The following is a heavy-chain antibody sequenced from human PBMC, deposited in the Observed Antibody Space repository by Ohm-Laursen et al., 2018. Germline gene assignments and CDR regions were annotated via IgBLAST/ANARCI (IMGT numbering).Heavy chain of an antibody. V-gene: IGHV4-4*07. CDR3: ARAVIGHIAWFDP. CDR2: IYASGIT. Sequence: GTLSLTCTVSGASISTHYWSWIRQPAGKGLEWIGRIYASGITNYNPSLKSRLTMSVDTSKNQFSLKLSSVTAADTAVYYCARAVIGHIAWFDPWGQGTLVTVSS. D-gene: IGHD2-21*01. CDR1: GASISTHY. J-gene: IGHJ5*02.